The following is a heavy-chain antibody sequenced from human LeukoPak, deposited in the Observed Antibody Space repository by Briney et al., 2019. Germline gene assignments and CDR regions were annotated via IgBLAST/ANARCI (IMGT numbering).Heavy chain of an antibody. CDR2: IIPIFGTA. D-gene: IGHD3-10*01. V-gene: IGHV1-69*01. J-gene: IGHJ4*02. CDR3: ARRSGRDFGSGSYFDY. CDR1: GGTFSSYA. Sequence: ASVEVSCKASGGTFSSYAISWVRQAPGQGLEWMGGIIPIFGTANYAQKFQGRVTITADESTSTAYMELSSLRSEDTAIYYCARRSGRDFGSGSYFDYWGQGTLVTVSS.